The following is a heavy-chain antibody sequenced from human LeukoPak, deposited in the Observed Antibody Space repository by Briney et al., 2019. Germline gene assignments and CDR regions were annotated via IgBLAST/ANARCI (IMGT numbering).Heavy chain of an antibody. J-gene: IGHJ4*02. CDR3: ARSGYYYDSSGYYYVFDY. V-gene: IGHV3-74*01. CDR1: GLTFSSYW. D-gene: IGHD3-22*01. Sequence: GGSLRLSCAASGLTFSSYWMHWVRQAPGKGLVWVSRINSDGSSTSYADSVKGRFTISRDNAKNTLYLQMNSLRAEDTAVYYCARSGYYYDSSGYYYVFDYWGQGTLVTVSS. CDR2: INSDGSST.